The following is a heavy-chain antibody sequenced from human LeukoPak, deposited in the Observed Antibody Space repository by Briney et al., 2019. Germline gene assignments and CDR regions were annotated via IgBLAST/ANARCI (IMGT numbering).Heavy chain of an antibody. CDR3: ARVRWVVPAARGAFDI. CDR1: GGSFSGYY. Sequence: SETLSLTCAVYGGSFSGYYWSWIRQPPGKGLEWIGEINHSGSTNYNPSLKSRVTISVDTSKNQFSLKLSSATAADTAVYYCARVRWVVPAARGAFDIWGQGTMVTVSS. J-gene: IGHJ3*02. CDR2: INHSGST. D-gene: IGHD2-2*01. V-gene: IGHV4-34*01.